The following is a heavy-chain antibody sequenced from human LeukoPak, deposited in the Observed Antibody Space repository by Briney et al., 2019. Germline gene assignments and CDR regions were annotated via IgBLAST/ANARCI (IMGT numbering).Heavy chain of an antibody. CDR1: GGSISTYY. Sequence: SETLSLTCTVSGGSISTYYWSWIRQPPGKGLEWIGFISDSGSTDYNPSLTSRVTISVDTSKNQFSLRLSSVTAADTAVYYCARHLKKDGYNYYFGYWGQGTLVTVSS. J-gene: IGHJ4*02. CDR2: ISDSGST. D-gene: IGHD5-24*01. CDR3: ARHLKKDGYNYYFGY. V-gene: IGHV4-59*08.